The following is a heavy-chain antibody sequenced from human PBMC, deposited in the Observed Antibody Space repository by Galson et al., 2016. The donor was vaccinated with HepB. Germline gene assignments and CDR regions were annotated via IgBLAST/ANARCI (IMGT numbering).Heavy chain of an antibody. CDR2: ISDSSTYI. CDR1: GFTFSNYN. CDR3: ARDRAPPGASYGLWGMDY. Sequence: SLRLSCAASGFTFSNYNMNWVRQAPGKGLEWVSSISDSSTYIYYSDSVKGRFTISRDSARNSLYLQMNSLRAEDTAVYYCARDRAPPGASYGLWGMDYWGQGTTVTVSS. J-gene: IGHJ6*02. V-gene: IGHV3-21*01. D-gene: IGHD5-18*01.